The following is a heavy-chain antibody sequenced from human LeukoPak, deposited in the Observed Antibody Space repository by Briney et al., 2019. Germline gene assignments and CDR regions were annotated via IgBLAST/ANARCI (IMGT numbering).Heavy chain of an antibody. V-gene: IGHV4-4*09. CDR1: GGSISSYY. Sequence: SETLSLTWTVSGGSISSYYWSWIRQPPGKGLEWIGYIYTSGSTNYNPSLKSRVTISVDTSKNQFSLKLSSVTAADTAVYYCARRAVDTAMVTGGNYYYMDGWGKGTTVTVSS. J-gene: IGHJ6*03. D-gene: IGHD5-18*01. CDR3: ARRAVDTAMVTGGNYYYMDG. CDR2: IYTSGST.